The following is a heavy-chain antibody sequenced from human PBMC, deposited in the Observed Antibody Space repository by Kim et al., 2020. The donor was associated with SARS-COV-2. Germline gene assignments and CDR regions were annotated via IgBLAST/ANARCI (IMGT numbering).Heavy chain of an antibody. CDR2: ISAYNGNT. V-gene: IGHV1-18*01. J-gene: IGHJ5*02. D-gene: IGHD3-3*01. CDR1: GYTFTSYG. Sequence: ASVNVSCKASGYTFTSYGISWVRQAPGQGLEWMGWISAYNGNTNYAQKLQGRVTMTTDTSTSTAYMERRSLRSDDTAVYYCARDRSTIFGVVTRNWFDPWGQGTLFTVSS. CDR3: ARDRSTIFGVVTRNWFDP.